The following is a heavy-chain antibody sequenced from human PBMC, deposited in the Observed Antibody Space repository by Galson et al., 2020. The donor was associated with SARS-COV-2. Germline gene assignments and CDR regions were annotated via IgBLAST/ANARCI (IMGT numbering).Heavy chain of an antibody. CDR3: ASVNWEPFDD. CDR2: INSDGSST. D-gene: IGHD7-27*01. Sequence: ALHGEFLKISCASSGLSFTSYWMNWVRQAPGRGLVWVSRINSDGSSTSYADSVKGRFTISRDNAKNTVYLQMNSLRAEDTAVYYCASVNWEPFDDWGQGTRVTVSS. J-gene: IGHJ4*02. V-gene: IGHV3-74*01. CDR1: GLSFTSYW.